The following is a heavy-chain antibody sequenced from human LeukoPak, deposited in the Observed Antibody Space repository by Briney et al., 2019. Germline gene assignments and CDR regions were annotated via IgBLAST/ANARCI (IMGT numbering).Heavy chain of an antibody. Sequence: ASVKVSCKASGYTFTSYGISWVRQAPGQGLEWMGWISAHNGNTNYAQKLQGRVTMTTDTSTSTAYMELRSLRSDDTAVYYCARTHRSTSRSPLPDYWGQGTLVTVSS. CDR3: ARTHRSTSRSPLPDY. D-gene: IGHD2-2*01. V-gene: IGHV1-18*04. J-gene: IGHJ4*02. CDR1: GYTFTSYG. CDR2: ISAHNGNT.